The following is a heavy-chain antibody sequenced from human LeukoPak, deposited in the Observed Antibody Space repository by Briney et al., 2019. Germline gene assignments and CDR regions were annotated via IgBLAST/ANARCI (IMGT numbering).Heavy chain of an antibody. CDR3: ARGIYLWGATRSH. CDR2: INPNSGGT. D-gene: IGHD1-26*01. V-gene: IGHV1-2*02. J-gene: IGHJ4*02. CDR1: GYTFTGYY. Sequence: GASVKVSCKASGYTFTGYYMHWVRQAPGQGLEWMGWINPNSGGTNYAQKFQGRVTMARDTSISTAYLELSRLRSDDTAVYYCARGIYLWGATRSHWGEGTLVTVSS.